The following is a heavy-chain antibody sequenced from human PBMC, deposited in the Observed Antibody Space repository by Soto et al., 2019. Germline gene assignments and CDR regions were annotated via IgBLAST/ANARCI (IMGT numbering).Heavy chain of an antibody. CDR3: ARWGTTGGLDV. V-gene: IGHV3-33*05. CDR1: GFAFRSYV. CDR2: TSYDGSNN. D-gene: IGHD3-16*01. Sequence: QVQLVESGGGVVQPGTSLRLSCVGSGFAFRSYVIHWVRQAPGQGLEWVALTSYDGSNNFYGDSVKGRFTISRHNSRNTVELQMDSLAFRDTALYYCARWGTTGGLDVWGQGTLVSVS. J-gene: IGHJ4*02.